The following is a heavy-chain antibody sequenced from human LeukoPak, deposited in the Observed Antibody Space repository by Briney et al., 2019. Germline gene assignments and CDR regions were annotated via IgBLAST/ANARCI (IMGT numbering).Heavy chain of an antibody. Sequence: GGSLRLSCAASGFTFNSYAMSWVRQAPGKGLEWVSSISRTGSNTYYADSVKGRFAISRDNSESTLYMQMNSLSAEDTAMYYCAKFPKRGHCGCGSCHFDHWAQGTMVTVSS. CDR3: AKFPKRGHCGCGSCHFDH. CDR1: GFTFNSYA. V-gene: IGHV3-23*01. J-gene: IGHJ4*02. CDR2: ISRTGSNT. D-gene: IGHD2-15*01.